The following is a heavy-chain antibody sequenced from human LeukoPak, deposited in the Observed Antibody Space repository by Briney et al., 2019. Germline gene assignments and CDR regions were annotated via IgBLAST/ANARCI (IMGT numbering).Heavy chain of an antibody. D-gene: IGHD3-9*01. V-gene: IGHV1-2*02. CDR2: INPNSGGT. CDR1: GYTFTGYY. Sequence: ASVKVSCKASGYTFTGYYMHWVRQAPGQGLEWMGWINPNSGGTNYAQKFQGRVTMTRDTSISTAYMELSRLRSDDTAVYYCARDPYDILTGYPNWFDPWGQGTLVTVSS. J-gene: IGHJ5*02. CDR3: ARDPYDILTGYPNWFDP.